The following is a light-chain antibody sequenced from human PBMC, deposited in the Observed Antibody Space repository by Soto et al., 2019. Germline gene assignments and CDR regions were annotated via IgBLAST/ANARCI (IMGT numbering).Light chain of an antibody. J-gene: IGKJ4*02. CDR1: QSISNW. CDR2: HAS. Sequence: QINKCASKVPASVGDRVTITCRASQSISNWLAWYQQKPGTAPKVLIYHASNLQSGVPSRFSGSGSGTEFTLTIISLQPDDISTYYCLQNFRYSFGGGAKVDIK. CDR3: LQNFRYS. V-gene: IGKV1-5*01.